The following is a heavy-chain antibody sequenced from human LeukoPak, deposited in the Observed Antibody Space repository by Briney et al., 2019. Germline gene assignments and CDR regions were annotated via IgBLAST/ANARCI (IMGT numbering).Heavy chain of an antibody. CDR1: GFTFSSYA. Sequence: GGSLRLSCAASGFTFSSYAMSWVRQAPGKGLEWVSAISGSGGSTYYADSVKGRFTISRDNSKNTLYLQMNSLRAEDTAVYYCASGGTMIVVIISYWGQGTLVTVSS. V-gene: IGHV3-23*01. J-gene: IGHJ4*02. D-gene: IGHD3-22*01. CDR3: ASGGTMIVVIISY. CDR2: ISGSGGST.